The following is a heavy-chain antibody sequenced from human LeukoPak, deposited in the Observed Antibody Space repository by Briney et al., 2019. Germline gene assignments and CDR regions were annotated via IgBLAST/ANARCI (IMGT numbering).Heavy chain of an antibody. CDR2: VWPDGSET. CDR1: GFTFSHYG. J-gene: IGHJ4*02. D-gene: IGHD2-2*01. Sequence: GMSLRLSCAASGFTFSHYGIHWVRQAPGRGLEWVAVVWPDGSETYFVGSVKGRFTISRDNAKNTVFLQMDFLRADDTAVYFCSRGEGDCRSTSCKLDYWGRGAQVTVSS. CDR3: SRGEGDCRSTSCKLDY. V-gene: IGHV3-33*01.